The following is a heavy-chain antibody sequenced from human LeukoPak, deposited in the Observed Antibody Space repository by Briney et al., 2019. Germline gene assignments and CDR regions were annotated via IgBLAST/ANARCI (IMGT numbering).Heavy chain of an antibody. Sequence: GGSLRLSCAASGFTFTSYAMSWVRQAPGKGLEWVSAISGSGGSTYSSDSVKGRFTISRDNSKSTLYLQMNSLRAEATAGYYCARGGFYVFGSGYPLFDLGGEGPLVPVS. J-gene: IGHJ4*02. CDR1: GFTFTSYA. V-gene: IGHV3-23*01. CDR3: ARGGFYVFGSGYPLFDL. CDR2: ISGSGGST. D-gene: IGHD3-3*01.